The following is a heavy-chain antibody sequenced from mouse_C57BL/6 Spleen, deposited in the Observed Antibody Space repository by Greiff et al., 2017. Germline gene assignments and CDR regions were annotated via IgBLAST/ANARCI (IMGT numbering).Heavy chain of an antibody. J-gene: IGHJ4*01. Sequence: VQLQESGAELVKPGASVKISCKASGYAFSSYWMNWVKQRPGKGLEWIGQIYPGDGDTNYNGKFKGKATLTADKSSSTAYMQLSSLTSEDSAVYFCASLGGYDRYYAMDYWGQGTSVTVSS. CDR1: GYAFSSYW. D-gene: IGHD2-2*01. V-gene: IGHV1-80*01. CDR2: IYPGDGDT. CDR3: ASLGGYDRYYAMDY.